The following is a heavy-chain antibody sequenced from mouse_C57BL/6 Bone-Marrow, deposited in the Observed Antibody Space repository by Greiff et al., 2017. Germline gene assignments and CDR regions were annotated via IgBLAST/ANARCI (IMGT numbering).Heavy chain of an antibody. CDR2: INPNYGTT. D-gene: IGHD1-1*01. CDR3: EVYYYGSSPYWYFDV. J-gene: IGHJ1*03. V-gene: IGHV1-39*01. Sequence: EVQLVASGPELVKPGASVKISCKASGYSFTDYNMNWVKQSNGKSLEWIGVINPNYGTTSYNQKFKGKATLTVDQSSSTAYMQLNSLTSEDSAVYYCEVYYYGSSPYWYFDVGGTGTTVTVSS. CDR1: GYSFTDYN.